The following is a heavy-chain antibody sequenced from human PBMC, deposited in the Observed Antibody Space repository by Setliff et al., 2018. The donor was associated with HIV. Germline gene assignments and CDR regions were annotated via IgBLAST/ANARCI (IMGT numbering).Heavy chain of an antibody. CDR3: ARLFIPNYFDP. J-gene: IGHJ5*02. Sequence: PSETLSLTCTVSGGSISSGGYYWSWIRQHPGKGLEWIGYISYSGSTNYNPSLKSRVTISIDTSTNQFSLKLSSVTAADTAVYYCARLFIPNYFDPWGQGTLVTVSS. CDR2: ISYSGST. CDR1: GGSISSGGYY. V-gene: IGHV4-61*08. D-gene: IGHD2-21*01.